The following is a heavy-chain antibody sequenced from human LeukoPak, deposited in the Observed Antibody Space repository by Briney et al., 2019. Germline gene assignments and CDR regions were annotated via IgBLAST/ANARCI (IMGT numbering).Heavy chain of an antibody. V-gene: IGHV4-39*07. CDR3: ACLTTADAFDI. J-gene: IGHJ3*02. D-gene: IGHD3-22*01. CDR2: IYYSGST. CDR1: GGSISSGSYY. Sequence: ASETLSLTCTVSGGSISSGSYYWGWIRQPPGKGLEWIGSIYYSGSTYYNPSLKSRVTISVDTSKNQFSLKLSSVTAADTAVYYCACLTTADAFDIWGQGTMVTVSS.